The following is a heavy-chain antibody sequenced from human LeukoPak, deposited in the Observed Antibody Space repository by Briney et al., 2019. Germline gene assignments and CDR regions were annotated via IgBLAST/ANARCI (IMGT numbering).Heavy chain of an antibody. Sequence: PGGSLRLSCAASGFAVSSNYMSWVRQAPGKGLEWVSVIYSGGGTYYANSVKGRFTISRDNSKNTLYLQMNSLRAEDTAVYYCARGGHYYDSSGYYHDAFDIWGQGTMVTVSS. CDR2: IYSGGGT. J-gene: IGHJ3*02. D-gene: IGHD3-22*01. V-gene: IGHV3-53*01. CDR3: ARGGHYYDSSGYYHDAFDI. CDR1: GFAVSSNY.